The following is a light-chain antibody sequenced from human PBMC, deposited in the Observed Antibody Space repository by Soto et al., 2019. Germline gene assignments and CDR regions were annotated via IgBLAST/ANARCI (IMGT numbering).Light chain of an antibody. CDR2: NNN. V-gene: IGLV1-44*01. J-gene: IGLJ2*01. CDR3: AAWDDSLNGPR. CDR1: SSNIASNT. Sequence: QSVLTQPPSASGTPGQRVTISCSGSSSNIASNTVNWYQQLPGTAPKLLIYNNNHRPSGVLDRFSVSKSGPSASLASSGRQSEDEAEYYGAAWDDSLNGPRVGGGTKLTVL.